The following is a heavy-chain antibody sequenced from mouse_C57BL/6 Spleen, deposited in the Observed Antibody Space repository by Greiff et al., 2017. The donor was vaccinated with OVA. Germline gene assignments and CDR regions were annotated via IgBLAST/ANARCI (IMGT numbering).Heavy chain of an antibody. D-gene: IGHD1-1*01. Sequence: VQLQQPGTELVKPGASVKLSCKASGYTFTSYWMHWVKQRPGQGLEWIGNINPSNGGTNYNEKFKSKATLTVDKSSSTAYMQLSSLTSEDSAVYYWALYYYGSSPHWYFDVWGTGTTVTVSS. CDR1: GYTFTSYW. CDR2: INPSNGGT. V-gene: IGHV1-53*01. J-gene: IGHJ1*03. CDR3: ALYYYGSSPHWYFDV.